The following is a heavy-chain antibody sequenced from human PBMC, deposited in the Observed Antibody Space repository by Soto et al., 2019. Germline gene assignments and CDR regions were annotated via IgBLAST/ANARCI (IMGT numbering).Heavy chain of an antibody. CDR3: VRDVGGSGWFAP. CDR1: GISIDNYY. Sequence: SAALSLTCTVSGISIDNYYCSGIRQSAGKGLEWIGRIYSSGTTNYNPSLKSRVTMSVDMSKSQFSLNVRSVTAADTAVYYCVRDVGGSGWFAPWGQGTLVTVSS. J-gene: IGHJ5*02. CDR2: IYSSGTT. V-gene: IGHV4-4*07.